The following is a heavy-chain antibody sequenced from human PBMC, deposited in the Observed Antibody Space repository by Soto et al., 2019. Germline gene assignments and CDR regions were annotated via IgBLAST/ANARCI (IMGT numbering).Heavy chain of an antibody. CDR1: GGTFSNYA. CDR3: ARGWETVGATTPFAY. Sequence: QVQLVQSGAEVKKPGSSVKVSCKASGGTFSNYAISWVRQAPGQGPEWMGGIIAIFGAANYAQKFQGRVTITADRSTSTTYMEVRSLTSEDTAVYYCARGWETVGATTPFAYWGQGTLVSVSS. CDR2: IIAIFGAA. J-gene: IGHJ4*02. V-gene: IGHV1-69*06. D-gene: IGHD1-26*01.